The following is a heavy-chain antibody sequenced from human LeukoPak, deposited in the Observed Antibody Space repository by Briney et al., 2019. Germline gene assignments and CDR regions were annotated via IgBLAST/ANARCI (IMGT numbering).Heavy chain of an antibody. V-gene: IGHV1-46*04. CDR1: GYTFTSYY. D-gene: IGHD6-19*01. J-gene: IGHJ4*02. CDR3: AREGIAVAGDY. CDR2: INPSGGST. Sequence: ASVKVSCKASGYTFTSYYMHWLRQSPGQGLEWRGIINPSGGSTSYAQKLQGRVTMTRDMSTSTVYMELSSLRSEDTAVYYCAREGIAVAGDYWGQGTLVTVSS.